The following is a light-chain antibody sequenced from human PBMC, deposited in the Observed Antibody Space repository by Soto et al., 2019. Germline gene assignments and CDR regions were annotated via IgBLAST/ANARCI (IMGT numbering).Light chain of an antibody. CDR1: QSVSSSY. CDR2: GAS. CDR3: QQYGGSTRT. V-gene: IGKV3-20*01. Sequence: EIVLTQSPATLSLSPGERATLSCRASQSVSSSYLAWYQQKPGQPPRLLIYGASSRATGIPDRFSGSGSGTDFTLTISRVEPEDVAVYYCQQYGGSTRTFGQGTKVDIK. J-gene: IGKJ1*01.